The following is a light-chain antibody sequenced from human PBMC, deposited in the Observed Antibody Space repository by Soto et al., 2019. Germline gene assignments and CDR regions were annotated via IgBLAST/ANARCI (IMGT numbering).Light chain of an antibody. CDR2: DNN. Sequence: QSVLTQPPSVSAAPGQKVTISCSGSSSNIGNNYVSWYQQLPGTAPKLLIYDNNKLPSGIPDRFSGSKSGTSATLGITGLQTGDEADYYCGTWDSSLSAGVVFGGGTKVTVL. CDR1: SSNIGNNY. J-gene: IGLJ2*01. V-gene: IGLV1-51*01. CDR3: GTWDSSLSAGVV.